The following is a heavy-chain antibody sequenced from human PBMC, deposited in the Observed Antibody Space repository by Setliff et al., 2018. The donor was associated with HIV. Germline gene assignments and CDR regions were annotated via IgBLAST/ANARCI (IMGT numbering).Heavy chain of an antibody. CDR1: GYSFTSYG. V-gene: IGHV1-18*01. J-gene: IGHJ4*02. CDR2: ISTYNGNI. D-gene: IGHD2-2*01. Sequence: ASVKVSCKAFGYSFTSYGISWVRQAPGQGFEWMGWISTYNGNINYAQKVQGRVTVTTDTSTNTVYMELRSLRSDDTAVYYCARDEQYQLLLDYWGQGTLVTVSS. CDR3: ARDEQYQLLLDY.